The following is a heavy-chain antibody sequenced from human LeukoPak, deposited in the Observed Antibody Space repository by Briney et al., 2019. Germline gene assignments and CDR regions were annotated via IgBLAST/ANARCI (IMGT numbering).Heavy chain of an antibody. V-gene: IGHV1-69*13. CDR1: GGTFSNYDFTFTSYA. J-gene: IGHJ3*02. CDR3: AGFFYDNSNAAFDI. Sequence: SVKVSCKASGGTFSNYDFTFTSYAITWVRQAPGQGLGWMGGIIPIYGRADYPQKFQGRVTITADESTRTVTTQLSSLRSEDTAVYYCAGFFYDNSNAAFDIWGQGTVVTVS. D-gene: IGHD3-22*01. CDR2: IIPIYGRA.